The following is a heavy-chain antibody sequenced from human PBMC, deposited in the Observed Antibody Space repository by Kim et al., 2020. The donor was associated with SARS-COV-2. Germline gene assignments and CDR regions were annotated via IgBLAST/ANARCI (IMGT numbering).Heavy chain of an antibody. V-gene: IGHV3-30*04. J-gene: IGHJ4*02. CDR1: GFTFSNYP. CDR3: ARETAASDGSWVDF. CDR2: ISYDGNYE. Sequence: GFTFSNYPMHWVRQAPGKGLEVMAIISYDGNYEYYADSVKGRFTISRDKSKNTVSLQMNSLRREDTGVYYCARETAASDGSWVDFWGQGTLAT. D-gene: IGHD6-13*01.